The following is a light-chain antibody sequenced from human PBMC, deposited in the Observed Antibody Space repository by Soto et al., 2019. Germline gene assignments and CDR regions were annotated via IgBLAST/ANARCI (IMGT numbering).Light chain of an antibody. CDR3: QHYGSSLSIT. CDR2: GAS. V-gene: IGKV3-20*01. Sequence: EIVLTQSPGTMSLSPGERATLSCRASQSVSSSNLAWYQQKPGQAPRLLIYGASSRATGIPDRFSGSGSGTDFTLTISRLEPEDFAVYYCQHYGSSLSITFGQGTRLEIK. J-gene: IGKJ5*01. CDR1: QSVSSSN.